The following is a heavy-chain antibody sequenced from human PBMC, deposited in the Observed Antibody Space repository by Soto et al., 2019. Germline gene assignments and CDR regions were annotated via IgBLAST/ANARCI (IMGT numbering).Heavy chain of an antibody. D-gene: IGHD6-19*01. V-gene: IGHV2-5*02. CDR3: AHRRSGGYFDY. CDR1: GFSLSTSGVG. Sequence: QITLKESGPTLVKPTQTLTLTCTFSGFSLSTSGVGVGWIRQPPGKALEWLALIYWDDDKRYSPSLKSRLTISKDTSKSQVVLTMTNMDPVDTATYYCAHRRSGGYFDYWGQGTLVTVSS. J-gene: IGHJ4*02. CDR2: IYWDDDK.